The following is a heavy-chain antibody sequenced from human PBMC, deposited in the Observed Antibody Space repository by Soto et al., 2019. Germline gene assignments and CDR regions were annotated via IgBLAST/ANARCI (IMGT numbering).Heavy chain of an antibody. V-gene: IGHV1-3*01. CDR2: INAGNGNR. Sequence: QVQLVQSGAEVKKPGASVKVSCKASGYTFTSYGMHWVRQAPGQRLEWMGWINAGNGNRKYSQKFQGRVTITRDTSASTGYMELSSLRSEDTTVYYCARDLGGWTDYWGQGTLVTVSS. D-gene: IGHD6-19*01. CDR3: ARDLGGWTDY. CDR1: GYTFTSYG. J-gene: IGHJ4*02.